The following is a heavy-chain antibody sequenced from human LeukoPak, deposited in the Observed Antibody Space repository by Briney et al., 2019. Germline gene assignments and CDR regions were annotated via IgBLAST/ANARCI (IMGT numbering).Heavy chain of an antibody. D-gene: IGHD4-17*01. J-gene: IGHJ4*02. CDR1: GRSISSYY. CDR2: IYTSGST. CDR3: AADYGDYQFFDY. Sequence: SDTLSLTCTVSGRSISSYYWSWIRQPAGKGLEWIGRIYTSGSTNYNPSLKSRVTMSVDTSKNQFSLKLSSVTAADTAVYYCAADYGDYQFFDYWGQGTLVTVSS. V-gene: IGHV4-4*07.